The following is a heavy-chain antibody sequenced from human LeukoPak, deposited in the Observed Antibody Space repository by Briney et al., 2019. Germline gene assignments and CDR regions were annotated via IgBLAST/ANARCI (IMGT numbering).Heavy chain of an antibody. J-gene: IGHJ6*03. CDR3: ATIAARYYYMDV. CDR1: GYTFTSYD. D-gene: IGHD6-25*01. CDR2: MNPNSGNT. Sequence: ASVKVSCKASGYTFTSYDINRVRQATGQGLEWMGWMNPNSGNTGYAQKFQGRVTMTRNTSISTAYMELSSLRSEDTAVYYCATIAARYYYMDVWGKGTTVTVSS. V-gene: IGHV1-8*01.